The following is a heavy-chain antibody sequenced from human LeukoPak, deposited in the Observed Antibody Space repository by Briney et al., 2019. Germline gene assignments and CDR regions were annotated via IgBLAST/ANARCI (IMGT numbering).Heavy chain of an antibody. CDR1: GYTFTSYG. D-gene: IGHD3-9*01. J-gene: IGHJ3*02. V-gene: IGHV1-18*04. CDR3: ARDRLYYDILTGHRRDAFDI. CDR2: ISAYNDNT. Sequence: ASVKVSCKASGYTFTSYGISWVRQAPGQGLEWMGWISAYNDNTNYAQKLQGRVTVTTDTSTSTAYMELRSLRSDDTAVYYCARDRLYYDILTGHRRDAFDIWGQGTMVTVSS.